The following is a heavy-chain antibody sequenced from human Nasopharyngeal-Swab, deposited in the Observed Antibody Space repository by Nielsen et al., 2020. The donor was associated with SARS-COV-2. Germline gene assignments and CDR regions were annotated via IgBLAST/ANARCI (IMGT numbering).Heavy chain of an antibody. CDR3: ARDHDFDGMDV. CDR2: IYYSGST. D-gene: IGHD2-21*02. V-gene: IGHV4-59*13. Sequence: SETLSLTCTVSGGSISTYYWSWIRQPPGKGLEWIGYIYYSGSTNYNPSLKSRVTISVDTSKNQFSLKLSSVTAADTAVYYCARDHDFDGMDVWGQGTTVTVSS. CDR1: GGSISTYY. J-gene: IGHJ6*02.